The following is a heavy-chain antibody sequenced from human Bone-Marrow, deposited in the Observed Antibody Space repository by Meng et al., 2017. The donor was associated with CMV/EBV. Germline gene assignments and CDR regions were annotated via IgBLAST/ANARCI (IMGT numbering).Heavy chain of an antibody. J-gene: IGHJ6*02. D-gene: IGHD2-2*02. CDR1: GYTFTGYY. V-gene: IGHV1-2*02. CDR2: INPNSGGT. Sequence: ASVKVSCKASGYTFTGYYMHWVRQAPGQGLEWMGWINPNSGGTNYAQKFQGRVTMTRDTSISTAYMELSRLRSDDTAVYYCARERVVPAAITYYYYGMEVWGPGNTV. CDR3: ARERVVPAAITYYYYGMEV.